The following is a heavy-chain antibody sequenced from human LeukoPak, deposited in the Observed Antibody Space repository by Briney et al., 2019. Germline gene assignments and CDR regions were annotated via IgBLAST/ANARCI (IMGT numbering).Heavy chain of an antibody. CDR3: AKDRWSSGLFDY. CDR2: ISYDGSNK. Sequence: PGGSLRLSCAASGFTFSSYGMHWVRQAPGKGLEWVAVISYDGSNKYYADSVKGRFTISRDNSKNTLYLQMNSLRAEDTAVYCCAKDRWSSGLFDYWGQGTLVTVSS. V-gene: IGHV3-30*18. J-gene: IGHJ4*02. CDR1: GFTFSSYG. D-gene: IGHD3-22*01.